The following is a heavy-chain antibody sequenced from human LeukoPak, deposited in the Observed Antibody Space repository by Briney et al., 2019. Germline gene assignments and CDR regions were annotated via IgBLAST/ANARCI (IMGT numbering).Heavy chain of an antibody. CDR3: AKDSTRYCSGGSCYWFDP. D-gene: IGHD2-15*01. J-gene: IGHJ5*02. Sequence: PGGSLRLSCAASGFTFSSYAMSWVRQAPGKGLEWVSAISGGGGSTYYADSVKGRFTISRDNSKNTLYLQMNSLRAEDTAVYYCAKDSTRYCSGGSCYWFDPWGQGTLVTVSS. CDR2: ISGGGGST. CDR1: GFTFSSYA. V-gene: IGHV3-23*01.